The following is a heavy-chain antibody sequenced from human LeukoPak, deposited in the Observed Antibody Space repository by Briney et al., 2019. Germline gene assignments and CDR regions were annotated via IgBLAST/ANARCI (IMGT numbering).Heavy chain of an antibody. CDR3: ATDHCSGGSCYPYFDN. CDR2: INPNSGGT. CDR1: GYTLTGHY. V-gene: IGHV1-2*02. D-gene: IGHD2-15*01. Sequence: ASVKVSCKASGYTLTGHYIYWVRQAPGQGLEWMGWINPNSGGTNYAQKFQGRVTMTRDTSISTAYMELNSLKSDDTAVYYCATDHCSGGSCYPYFDNWGQGTLVTVSS. J-gene: IGHJ4*02.